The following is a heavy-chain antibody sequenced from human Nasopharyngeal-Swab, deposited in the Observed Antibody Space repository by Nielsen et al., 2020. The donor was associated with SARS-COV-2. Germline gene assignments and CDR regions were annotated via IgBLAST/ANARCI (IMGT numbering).Heavy chain of an antibody. J-gene: IGHJ4*02. D-gene: IGHD4-11*01. CDR3: ARGGRGDYNEKFDY. Sequence: GESLKISCAASGFTFSSYAMHWVRQAPGKGLEWVAVISYDGSNKYYADSVKGRFTISRDNSKNTVDLLMDSLTPEDTAVYFCARGGRGDYNEKFDYWGQGTLVTVSS. CDR1: GFTFSSYA. CDR2: ISYDGSNK. V-gene: IGHV3-30-3*01.